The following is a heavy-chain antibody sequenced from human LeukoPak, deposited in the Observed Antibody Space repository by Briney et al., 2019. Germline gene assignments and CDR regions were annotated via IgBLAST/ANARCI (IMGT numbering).Heavy chain of an antibody. Sequence: GASVKVSCKASGYTCTKFDINWVRQATGQGLEWMGWVNLKSGYTGYAQKFQGRVTITRDTSINTAYMELSSLRSEDTAVYYCARVDGSPDYWGQGTLVTVSS. D-gene: IGHD2-15*01. CDR1: GYTCTKFD. CDR3: ARVDGSPDY. J-gene: IGHJ4*02. CDR2: VNLKSGYT. V-gene: IGHV1-8*03.